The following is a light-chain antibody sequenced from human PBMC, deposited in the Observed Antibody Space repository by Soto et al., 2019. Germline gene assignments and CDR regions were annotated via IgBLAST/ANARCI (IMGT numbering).Light chain of an antibody. J-gene: IGKJ2*01. CDR1: QSVSTRN. Sequence: EVVLTQSPGTLSLSPGERATLSCRASQSVSTRNLAWYQQKSGQAPRLLMYGASNRATGIPDRFSGSGSGTDFTLTISRLEPEDFAVYYCHQFGSSPPAFTFGQGTKLEIK. CDR2: GAS. V-gene: IGKV3-20*01. CDR3: HQFGSSPPAFT.